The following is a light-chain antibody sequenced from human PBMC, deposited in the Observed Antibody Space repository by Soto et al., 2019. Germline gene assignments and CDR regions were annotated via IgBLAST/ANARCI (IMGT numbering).Light chain of an antibody. Sequence: EIVLTQSPGTLSLSPGERATLSCRASQSVSSSYLAWYQQKPGQAPRLLIYGASSRATGIPDRFSGSGSGTAYTLTISRLEPGDFAGYYCQQYGSSPPYTFGQGTKLEIK. CDR1: QSVSSSY. CDR3: QQYGSSPPYT. CDR2: GAS. J-gene: IGKJ2*01. V-gene: IGKV3-20*01.